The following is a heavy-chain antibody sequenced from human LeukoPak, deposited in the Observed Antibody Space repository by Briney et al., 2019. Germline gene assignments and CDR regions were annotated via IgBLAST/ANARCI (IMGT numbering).Heavy chain of an antibody. CDR2: ISYDGNNK. D-gene: IGHD6-13*01. CDR1: GFTFSSCA. J-gene: IGHJ5*02. Sequence: PGGSLRLSCAASGFTFSSCAMHWVRQAPGKGLEWVAVISYDGNNKYYGDSVKGRFTISGDNSKNTLYLQMNILRAEDTAMYSCAREHIATSGNNWFDPWGQGTLVTVSS. V-gene: IGHV3-30*04. CDR3: AREHIATSGNNWFDP.